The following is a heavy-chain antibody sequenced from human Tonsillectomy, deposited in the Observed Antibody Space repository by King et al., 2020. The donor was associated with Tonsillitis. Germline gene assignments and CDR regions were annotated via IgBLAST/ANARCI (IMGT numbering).Heavy chain of an antibody. CDR2: IKSKTDGGTT. D-gene: IGHD3-10*01. V-gene: IGHV3-15*01. Sequence: VQLVESGGGLVKPGGSLRLSCAASGFTFSNAWMSWVRQAPGKGLEWVGRIKSKTDGGTTEYAAPVKDRFTISRDDSKNTLYLQMNSLKTEDTAVYYCTTEGDSYGSGCSYFDYWGQGTLVTVSS. J-gene: IGHJ4*02. CDR1: GFTFSNAW. CDR3: TTEGDSYGSGCSYFDY.